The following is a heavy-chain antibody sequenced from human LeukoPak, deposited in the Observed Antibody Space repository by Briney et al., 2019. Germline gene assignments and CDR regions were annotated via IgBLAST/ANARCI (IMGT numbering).Heavy chain of an antibody. CDR2: ISSSGSTI. Sequence: GGSLRLSCAASGFTFSDYYMSWIRQAPGKGLEWVSYISSSGSTIYYADSVKGRFTISRDNSKNTLYLQMNSLRAEDTAVYFCARLPSIGWFDPWGQGTLVTVSA. CDR3: ARLPSIGWFDP. J-gene: IGHJ5*02. CDR1: GFTFSDYY. V-gene: IGHV3-11*04.